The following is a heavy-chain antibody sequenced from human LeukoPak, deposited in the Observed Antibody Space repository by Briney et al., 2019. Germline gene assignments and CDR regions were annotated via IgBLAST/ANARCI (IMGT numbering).Heavy chain of an antibody. V-gene: IGHV4-39*01. CDR1: GGSISSSDYY. CDR3: ARMPHCSGGSCSHYNWFDP. CDR2: IYYSGST. J-gene: IGHJ5*02. Sequence: SETLSLTCTVSGGSISSSDYYWGWIRQPPGKGLEWIGSIYYSGSTYYNPSLKSRVTIFVDTSKNQFSLKLRSVTAADTAVYYCARMPHCSGGSCSHYNWFDPWGQGTLVTVSS. D-gene: IGHD2-15*01.